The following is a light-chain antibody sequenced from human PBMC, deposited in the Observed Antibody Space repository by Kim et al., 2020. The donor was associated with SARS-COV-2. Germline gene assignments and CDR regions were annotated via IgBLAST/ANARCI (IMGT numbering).Light chain of an antibody. V-gene: IGKV4-1*01. J-gene: IGKJ3*01. CDR2: WAS. CDR1: QTVLSTSNNKNY. Sequence: DIVMTQSPDSLAVSLGERATINCKSSQTVLSTSNNKNYLVWYQHKPGQPPKLLIRWASTRESGVPDRFSGSGSGTDFTLTISSLQTEDVAVYYCQQYYSSPGFTFGPGTKVDIK. CDR3: QQYYSSPGFT.